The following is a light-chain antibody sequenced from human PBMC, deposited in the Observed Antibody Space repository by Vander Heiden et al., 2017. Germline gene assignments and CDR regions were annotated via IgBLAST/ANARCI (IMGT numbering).Light chain of an antibody. J-gene: IGKJ1*01. CDR1: QSVLYSSNNKNY. CDR2: WVS. CDR3: QQDDSSPRT. V-gene: IGKV4-1*01. Sequence: DIVMTQSPDSLAVSLGERATITCKSSQSVLYSSNNKNYLARYQQKPGLPPKLLIYWVSTRVSPVPDPFSGCASLTAFTLTIIILHAEDVPVSYCQQDDSSPRTFGQGTKLEIK.